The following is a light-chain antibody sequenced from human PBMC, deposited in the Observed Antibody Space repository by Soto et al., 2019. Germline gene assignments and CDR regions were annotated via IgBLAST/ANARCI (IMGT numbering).Light chain of an antibody. J-gene: IGLJ2*01. CDR2: ANN. Sequence: QSALTQPPSVSGAPGQRVTISCTGSNSSIGAGYDVHWYQQLPGTAPKLLIYANNIRPSGVPDRLSGSKSGASASLAITGLQAEDEADYYCQSYDISLSASVFGGGTKLTVL. V-gene: IGLV1-40*01. CDR1: NSSIGAGYD. CDR3: QSYDISLSASV.